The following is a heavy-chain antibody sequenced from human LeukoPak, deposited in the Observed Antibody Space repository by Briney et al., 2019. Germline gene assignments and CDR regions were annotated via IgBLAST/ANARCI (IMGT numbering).Heavy chain of an antibody. CDR2: ISAYNGNT. CDR3: AREREDDYGDYVFDY. CDR1: GYTFTSYG. J-gene: IGHJ4*02. D-gene: IGHD4-17*01. V-gene: IGHV1-18*01. Sequence: ASVKVSCKASGYTFTSYGISWVRQAPGQGLEWMGWISAYNGNTNYAQKFQGRVTITADKSTSTAYMELSSLRSEDTAVYYCAREREDDYGDYVFDYWGQGTLVTVSS.